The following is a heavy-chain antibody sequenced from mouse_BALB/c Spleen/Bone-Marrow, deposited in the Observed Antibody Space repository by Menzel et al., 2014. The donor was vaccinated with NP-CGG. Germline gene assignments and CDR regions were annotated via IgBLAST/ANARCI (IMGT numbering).Heavy chain of an antibody. CDR2: ISSGGSYT. CDR1: GFTFSSCG. J-gene: IGHJ2*01. D-gene: IGHD2-4*01. V-gene: IGHV5-6*01. Sequence: EVQVVESGGDLVKPGGSLKLSCAASGFTFSSCGMSWVRQTPDKRLEWVATISSGGSYTYYPDSVKGRFTISRDNAKNTLYLQMSSLKSEDTAMYYCARQTYYDYDGYFDYWGQGTTLTVSS. CDR3: ARQTYYDYDGYFDY.